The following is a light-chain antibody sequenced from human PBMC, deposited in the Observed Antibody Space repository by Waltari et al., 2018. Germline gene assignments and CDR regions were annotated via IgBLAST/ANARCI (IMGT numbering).Light chain of an antibody. CDR1: SSNIGNKY. Sequence: QSVLTQPPSVSAAPGQKVTISCSGSSSNIGNKYVSWYQQLPGTAPKLLIYDNNKRPSGIPDRFSGSKSGTSATLGITGLQTGDEADYYCGTWDSSLSDVVFGGGTKLTVL. CDR3: GTWDSSLSDVV. V-gene: IGLV1-51*01. CDR2: DNN. J-gene: IGLJ2*01.